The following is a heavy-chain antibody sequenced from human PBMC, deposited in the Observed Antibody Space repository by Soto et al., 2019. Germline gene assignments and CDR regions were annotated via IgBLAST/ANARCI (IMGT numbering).Heavy chain of an antibody. CDR2: ISAYNGNT. CDR1: GYTFTSYG. D-gene: IGHD5-18*01. Sequence: QVQLVQSGAEVKKPGASVKVSCKASGYTFTSYGISWVRQAPGQGLEWMGWISAYNGNTNYAQKLQGRVTMTTDTSTSTAYMELRSLRPDATAVYYCARDGVDTATGYYYGMDVWGQGTTVTVPS. CDR3: ARDGVDTATGYYYGMDV. V-gene: IGHV1-18*01. J-gene: IGHJ6*02.